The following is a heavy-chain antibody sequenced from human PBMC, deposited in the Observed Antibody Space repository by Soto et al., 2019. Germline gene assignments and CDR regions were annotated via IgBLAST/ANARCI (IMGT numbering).Heavy chain of an antibody. CDR2: INAGNGNT. CDR3: ARDPSHYGMDV. Sequence: ASVKVSCKASGYTFTSYAMHWVRQAPGQRLEWMGWINAGNGNTKYSQKFQGRVTITRDTSASTAYMELSSLRSEDTAVYYCARDPSHYGMDVWGQGTTVIVSS. CDR1: GYTFTSYA. J-gene: IGHJ6*02. V-gene: IGHV1-3*01. D-gene: IGHD6-6*01.